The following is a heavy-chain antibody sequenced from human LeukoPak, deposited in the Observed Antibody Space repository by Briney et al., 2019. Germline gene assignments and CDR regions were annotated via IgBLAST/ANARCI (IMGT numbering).Heavy chain of an antibody. J-gene: IGHJ4*02. CDR2: IYYSGST. V-gene: IGHV4-59*08. D-gene: IGHD3-22*01. CDR1: GGSISSYY. CDR3: ARHGEYYDSSGYYYFDY. Sequence: PSETLSFTCAAYGGSISSYYWSWIRQPPGKGLEWIGYIYYSGSTNYNPSLKSRVTISVDTSKNQFSLKLSSVTAADTAVYYCARHGEYYDSSGYYYFDYWGQGTLVTVSS.